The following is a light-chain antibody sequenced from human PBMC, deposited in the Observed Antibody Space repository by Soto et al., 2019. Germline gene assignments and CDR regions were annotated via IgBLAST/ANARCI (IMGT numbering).Light chain of an antibody. CDR1: SSDVGGYNY. V-gene: IGLV2-8*01. CDR2: EVS. J-gene: IGLJ2*01. CDR3: SSYAGSNHVV. Sequence: QSALTQPPSASGSPGQSVTISCTGTSSDVGGYNYVFWYQHHPGKAPQLMIYEVSQRPSGVPDRFSGSKSGNTASLTVSGLQAEDEADYYCSSYAGSNHVVFGGGTKLTVL.